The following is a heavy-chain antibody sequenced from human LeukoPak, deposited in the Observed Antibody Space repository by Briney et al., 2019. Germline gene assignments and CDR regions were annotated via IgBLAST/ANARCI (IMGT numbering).Heavy chain of an antibody. D-gene: IGHD3-22*01. J-gene: IGHJ5*02. Sequence: PSETLSLTCTVSGGSISSYCWSWIRQPPGKGLEWIGYIYYSGSTNYNPSLKSRVTISVDTSKNQFSLKLSSVTAADTAVYYCASVKYYYDSSGYPGWFDPWGQGTLVTVSS. CDR1: GGSISSYC. CDR2: IYYSGST. CDR3: ASVKYYYDSSGYPGWFDP. V-gene: IGHV4-59*01.